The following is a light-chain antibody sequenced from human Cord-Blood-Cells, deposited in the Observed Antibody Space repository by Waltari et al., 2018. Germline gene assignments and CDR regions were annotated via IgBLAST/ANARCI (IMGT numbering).Light chain of an antibody. CDR2: AAS. CDR3: QQSYSTPRT. Sequence: DIQMTQSPSSLSASVCDRVTITCRASQSISSYLNWYQQKPGKAPKLLIYAASSLQSGVPSRFSGSGSGTDFTLTISSLQPEDFATYYCQQSYSTPRTFGQGTKVEIK. CDR1: QSISSY. V-gene: IGKV1-39*01. J-gene: IGKJ1*01.